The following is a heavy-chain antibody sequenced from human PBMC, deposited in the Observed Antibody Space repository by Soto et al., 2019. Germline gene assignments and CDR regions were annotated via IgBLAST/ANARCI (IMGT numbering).Heavy chain of an antibody. CDR3: ARDPAGVGMVYAIGYYYYGMDV. CDR1: GYTFTSYG. D-gene: IGHD2-8*01. V-gene: IGHV1-18*04. CDR2: ISAYNGNT. J-gene: IGHJ6*02. Sequence: ASVKVSCKASGYTFTSYGISGVRQAPGQGLEWMGWISAYNGNTNYAQKLQGRVTMTTDTSTSTAYMELRSLRSDDTDVYYCARDPAGVGMVYAIGYYYYGMDVWGQGPTVTVSS.